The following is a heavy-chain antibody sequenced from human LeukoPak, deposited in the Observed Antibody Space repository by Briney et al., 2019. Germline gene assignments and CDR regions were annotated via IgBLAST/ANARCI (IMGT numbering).Heavy chain of an antibody. CDR1: GGSVSSGSYY. CDR3: ARATEDDILTGYWDYFDY. V-gene: IGHV4-61*01. J-gene: IGHJ4*02. CDR2: IYYSGST. Sequence: PSETLSLTCAASGGSVSSGSYYWSWIRQPPRKGLEWIGYIYYSGSTNYNPSLKSRVTISVDTSKNQFSLKLSSVTAADTAVYYCARATEDDILTGYWDYFDYWGQGTLVTVSS. D-gene: IGHD3-9*01.